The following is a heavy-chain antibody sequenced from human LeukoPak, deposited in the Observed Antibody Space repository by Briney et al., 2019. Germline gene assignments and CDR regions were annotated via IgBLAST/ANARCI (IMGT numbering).Heavy chain of an antibody. Sequence: SVKVSCKASGGTFSSYAISWVRQAPGQGLEWMGGIIPIFGTANYAQKLQGRVTITTDESTSTAYMELSSLRSEDTAVYYCARGPYDYVWGSYRLFDYWGQGTLVTVSS. CDR3: ARGPYDYVWGSYRLFDY. V-gene: IGHV1-69*05. CDR1: GGTFSSYA. CDR2: IIPIFGTA. J-gene: IGHJ4*02. D-gene: IGHD3-16*02.